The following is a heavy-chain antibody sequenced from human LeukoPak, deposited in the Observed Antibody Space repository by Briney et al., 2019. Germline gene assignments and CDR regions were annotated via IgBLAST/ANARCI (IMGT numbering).Heavy chain of an antibody. CDR3: AKDVGWE. D-gene: IGHD1-26*01. V-gene: IGHV3-23*01. CDR1: GFTFSNYV. Sequence: GESLTLSCSASGFTFSNYVMTWVRQAPGKGLQWVGSISGSSYTPHYADSVKGRFTNSRYNPKNTLALQMNSLRAEDTALYYCAKDVGWEWGPGTLVSASS. J-gene: IGHJ4*02. CDR2: ISGSSYTP.